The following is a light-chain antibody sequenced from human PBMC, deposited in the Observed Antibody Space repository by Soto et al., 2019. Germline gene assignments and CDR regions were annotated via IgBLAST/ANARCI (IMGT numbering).Light chain of an antibody. Sequence: QSVLTQPPSASGSPGQSVTLSCTGTSSDVGGYNYVSWYQHHTGKAPKLMIYEVSKRPSGVPDRFSGSKSGNTASLTVSGLQAEDEADYYCSSYAGSNIVVFGGGTKLSVL. J-gene: IGLJ2*01. CDR1: SSDVGGYNY. V-gene: IGLV2-8*01. CDR2: EVS. CDR3: SSYAGSNIVV.